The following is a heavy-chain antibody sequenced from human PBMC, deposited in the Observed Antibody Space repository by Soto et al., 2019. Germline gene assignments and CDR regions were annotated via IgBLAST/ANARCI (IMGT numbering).Heavy chain of an antibody. CDR2: IFHSGST. V-gene: IGHV4-30-4*01. CDR3: ARDARRKTPVVTSAYAAFDI. J-gene: IGHJ3*02. D-gene: IGHD2-2*01. Sequence: PSETLSLTCSVSGGSISSGDYYWNWIRLPPGKGLEWIGYIFHSGSTYYNPSLKSRLTISVDTSKSQFSLKLSSVTAADTAMHYCARDARRKTPVVTSAYAAFDIWGQGTMVTVSS. CDR1: GGSISSGDYY.